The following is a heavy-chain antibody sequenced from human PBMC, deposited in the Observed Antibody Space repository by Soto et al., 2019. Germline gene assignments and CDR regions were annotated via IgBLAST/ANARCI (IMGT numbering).Heavy chain of an antibody. J-gene: IGHJ6*03. D-gene: IGHD6-13*01. Sequence: SETLSLTCTVSGGSISSYYWSWIRQPPGKGLEWIGYIYYSGSTNYNPSLKSRVTISVDTSKNQFSLKLSSVTAADTAVYYCARRYAGSWYAPHSLKTYYYYYMDVWGKGTTVTVSS. V-gene: IGHV4-59*01. CDR1: GGSISSYY. CDR2: IYYSGST. CDR3: ARRYAGSWYAPHSLKTYYYYYMDV.